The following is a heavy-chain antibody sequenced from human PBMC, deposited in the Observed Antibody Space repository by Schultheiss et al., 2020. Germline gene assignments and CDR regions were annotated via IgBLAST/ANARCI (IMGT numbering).Heavy chain of an antibody. CDR1: GFTFSNYA. CDR2: ISHSGHRT. CDR3: GGGSDNPPYYFYYGMDV. Sequence: GESLKISCAASGFTFSNYAMSWVRQAPGKGLEWVSAISHSGHRTHYADSVKGRFTISRDNSKNTLSLQMNSLRGEDTAVYYCGGGSDNPPYYFYYGMDVWGQGTTVTVSS. V-gene: IGHV3-23*01. J-gene: IGHJ6*02. D-gene: IGHD4-23*01.